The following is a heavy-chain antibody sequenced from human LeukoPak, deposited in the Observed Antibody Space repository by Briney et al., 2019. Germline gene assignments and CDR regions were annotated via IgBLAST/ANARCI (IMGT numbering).Heavy chain of an antibody. D-gene: IGHD4-11*01. CDR2: TRNKANSYTT. J-gene: IGHJ4*02. V-gene: IGHV3-72*01. CDR3: ASGGADYSIDY. Sequence: PGGSLRLSCAASGFTFSDHYMDWGRKAPGKGLEWVGRTRNKANSYTTEYAASVTGRFTISRDDSKNSLYLQMNSLKTEDTAVYYCASGGADYSIDYWGQGTLVTVSS. CDR1: GFTFSDHY.